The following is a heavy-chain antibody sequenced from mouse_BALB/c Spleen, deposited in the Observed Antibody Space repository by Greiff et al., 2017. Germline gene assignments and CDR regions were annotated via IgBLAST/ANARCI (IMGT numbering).Heavy chain of an antibody. V-gene: IGHV1S29*02. CDR3: ARPHYGSSPYWYFDV. CDR2: IYPYNGGT. D-gene: IGHD1-1*01. CDR1: GYTFTDYN. J-gene: IGHJ1*01. Sequence: VQLQQSGPELVKPGASVKISCKASGYTFTDYNMHWVKQSHGKSLEWIGYIYPYNGGTGYNQKFKSKATLTVDNSSSTAYMELRSPTSEDSAVYYCARPHYGSSPYWYFDVWGAGTTVTVSS.